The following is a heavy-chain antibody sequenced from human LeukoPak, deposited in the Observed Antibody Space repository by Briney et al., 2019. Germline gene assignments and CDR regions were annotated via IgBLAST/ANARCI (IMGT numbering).Heavy chain of an antibody. CDR1: GGTFSSHA. CDR2: IIPIFGTA. Sequence: ASVKASCKASGGTFSSHAISWVRQAPGQGLEWMGGIIPIFGTANYAQKFQGRVTITADESTSTAYMELSGLRSEDTAVYYCARAAYGGNSDYFDYWGQGTLVTVSS. D-gene: IGHD4-23*01. J-gene: IGHJ4*02. CDR3: ARAAYGGNSDYFDY. V-gene: IGHV1-69*13.